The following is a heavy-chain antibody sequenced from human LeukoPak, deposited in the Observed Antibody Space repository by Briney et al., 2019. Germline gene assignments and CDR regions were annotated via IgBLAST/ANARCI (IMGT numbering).Heavy chain of an antibody. V-gene: IGHV5-51*01. CDR1: GYSFTSYW. J-gene: IGHJ4*02. Sequence: GESQKISCKGSGYSFTSYWIGWVRQMPGKGLEWMGIIYPSDSDTRYSPSFQGQVTISVDKSISTAYLQWSSLKASDTAMYYCARTSSSWYNYWGQGTLVTVSS. CDR2: IYPSDSDT. CDR3: ARTSSSWYNY. D-gene: IGHD6-13*01.